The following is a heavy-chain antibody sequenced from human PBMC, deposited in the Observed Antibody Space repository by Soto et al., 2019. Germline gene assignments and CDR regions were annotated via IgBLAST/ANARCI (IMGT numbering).Heavy chain of an antibody. D-gene: IGHD6-13*01. V-gene: IGHV4-38-2*02. CDR1: GYSISSGYY. J-gene: IGHJ4*02. CDR2: IYHSGSA. CDR3: ARDRPGVGSSWRY. Sequence: SSETLSLTCAVSGYSISSGYYWGWIRQPPGKGLEWIASIYHSGSAYYNPSLKSRVTISVDTSKNQFSLKLTSVTAADTAVYYCARDRPGVGSSWRYWGQGTLVTAPQ.